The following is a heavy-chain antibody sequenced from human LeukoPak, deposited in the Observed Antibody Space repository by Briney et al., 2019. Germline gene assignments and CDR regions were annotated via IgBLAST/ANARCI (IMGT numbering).Heavy chain of an antibody. V-gene: IGHV3-30-3*01. J-gene: IGHJ4*02. CDR3: ARGIASNFDY. Sequence: PGGSLRLSCAASGFTVSNNYMSWVRQAPGKGLEWVAVISYDGSNKYYADSVKGRFTISRDNSKNTLYLQMNSLRAEDTAVYYCARGIASNFDYWGQGTLVTVSS. CDR1: GFTVSNNY. CDR2: ISYDGSNK. D-gene: IGHD6-13*01.